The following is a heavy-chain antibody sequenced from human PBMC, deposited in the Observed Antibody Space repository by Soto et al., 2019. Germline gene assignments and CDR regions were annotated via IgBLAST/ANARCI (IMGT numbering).Heavy chain of an antibody. CDR2: ISGSGGST. CDR1: GFTFGSYA. D-gene: IGHD3-3*01. CDR3: AKGGYDFWSGPDFNWFDP. J-gene: IGHJ5*02. V-gene: IGHV3-23*01. Sequence: GGSLRLSCAASGFTFGSYAMSWVRQAPGKGLEWVSAISGSGGSTYYADSVKGRFTISRDNSKNTLDLQMNSLRAEDTAVYYCAKGGYDFWSGPDFNWFDPWGQGTLVTVSS.